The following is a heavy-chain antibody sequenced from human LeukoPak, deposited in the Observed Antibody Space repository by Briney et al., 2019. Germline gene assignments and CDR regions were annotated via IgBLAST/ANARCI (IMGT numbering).Heavy chain of an antibody. D-gene: IGHD4-17*01. J-gene: IGHJ5*02. CDR1: GFTFSSYS. V-gene: IGHV3-21*01. CDR3: ARKPEYGDYVGGWFDP. Sequence: GGSLRLSCAASGFTFSSYSMNWVRQAPGKGLEWVSSISSSSSYIYYADSVRGRFTISRDNAKNSLYLQMNSLRAEDTAVYYCARKPEYGDYVGGWFDPWGQGTLVTVSS. CDR2: ISSSSSYI.